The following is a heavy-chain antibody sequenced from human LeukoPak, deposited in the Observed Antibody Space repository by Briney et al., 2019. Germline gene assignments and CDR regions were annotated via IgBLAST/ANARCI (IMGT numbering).Heavy chain of an antibody. D-gene: IGHD2-2*01. CDR3: ASPALGYCSSTSCSRQTYYYYGMDV. Sequence: GGSLRLSCAASGFTLSRYWMQWVRQAPGKGLVWVSRINRDGSSTSYADSVKGRFTISRDNAKNTLYLQMNSLRAEDTAVYYCASPALGYCSSTSCSRQTYYYYGMDVWGQGTTVTVSS. J-gene: IGHJ6*02. CDR2: INRDGSST. V-gene: IGHV3-74*01. CDR1: GFTLSRYW.